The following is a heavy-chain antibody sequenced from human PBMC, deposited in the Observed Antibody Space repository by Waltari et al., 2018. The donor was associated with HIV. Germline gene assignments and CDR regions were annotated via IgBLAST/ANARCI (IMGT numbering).Heavy chain of an antibody. Sequence: EVQLVESGGGLVQPGGSLRLSCTASGFSLRSYGMNLVRQAPGNGLEWVSYISTSSSAIFYADSVKGRFTISRDTAKNSLYLQMNSLRAEDTAVYYCARDRTRYYFDSWGQGTLVTVSS. V-gene: IGHV3-48*01. CDR2: ISTSSSAI. J-gene: IGHJ4*02. CDR1: GFSLRSYG. CDR3: ARDRTRYYFDS. D-gene: IGHD6-6*01.